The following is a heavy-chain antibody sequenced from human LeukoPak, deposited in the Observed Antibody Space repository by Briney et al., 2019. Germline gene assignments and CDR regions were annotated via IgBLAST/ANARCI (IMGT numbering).Heavy chain of an antibody. CDR3: AREPPISGSYANYYYYYGMDV. D-gene: IGHD1-26*01. Sequence: GGSLRLSCAASGFTFSSYEMNWVRQAPGKGLEWVSYISSSGSTIYYADSVKGRFTISRDNAKNSLYLQMYSLRAEDTAVYYCAREPPISGSYANYYYYYGMDVWGQGTTVTVSS. V-gene: IGHV3-48*03. CDR2: ISSSGSTI. J-gene: IGHJ6*02. CDR1: GFTFSSYE.